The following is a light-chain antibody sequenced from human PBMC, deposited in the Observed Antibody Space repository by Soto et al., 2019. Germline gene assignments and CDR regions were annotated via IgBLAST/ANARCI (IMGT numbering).Light chain of an antibody. CDR2: AAS. CDR3: LQDYNYPYT. V-gene: IGKV1-6*01. CDR1: QGIRND. Sequence: AIKMTQCPSSLSASVGDRVTITCRASQGIRNDLGWYQQKREKALKLLIYAASRLQSGVPSRFSGSGSGTDFTLTNSSLQPEDFATYYCLQDYNYPYTFGQGTKV. J-gene: IGKJ2*01.